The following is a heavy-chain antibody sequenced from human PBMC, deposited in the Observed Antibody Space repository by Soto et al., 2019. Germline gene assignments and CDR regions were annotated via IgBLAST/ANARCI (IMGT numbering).Heavy chain of an antibody. CDR1: GGSTSGFF. CDR3: ARGGSTHYYYGLDV. J-gene: IGHJ6*02. V-gene: IGHV4-4*07. CDR2: VAASGST. Sequence: SETLSLTCTVSGGSTSGFFWTWVRQPPGMPLEGLGHVAASGSTAYNPSLRSRLSLSLDVSKNRFSLELTSVTAADTATYFCARGGSTHYYYGLDVWGQGTTVTVS.